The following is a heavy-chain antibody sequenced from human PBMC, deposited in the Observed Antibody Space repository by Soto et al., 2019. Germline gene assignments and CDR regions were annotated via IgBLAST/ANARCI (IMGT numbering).Heavy chain of an antibody. CDR2: ISGFGAYT. V-gene: IGHV3-23*01. CDR1: GFTFSSYA. Sequence: EVQLLESGGGLVQPGGSLRLSCAASGFTFSSYAMSWVRQAPGQGLEWVSAISGFGAYTYYADSVEGRFTISRDNSKNTLHLQMDSLIAEDTAVYYCAKGETGTTGNYYYYMDVWGKGTTVTVSS. CDR3: AKGETGTTGNYYYYMDV. D-gene: IGHD1-1*01. J-gene: IGHJ6*03.